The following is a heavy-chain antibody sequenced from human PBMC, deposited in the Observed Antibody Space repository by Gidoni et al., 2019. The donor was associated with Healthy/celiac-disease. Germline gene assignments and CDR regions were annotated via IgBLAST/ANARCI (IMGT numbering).Heavy chain of an antibody. J-gene: IGHJ4*02. CDR3: ARARGGYCSGGSCYSGGRFDY. CDR1: GFTFSSYA. V-gene: IGHV3-30-3*01. CDR2: ISYDGSNK. D-gene: IGHD2-15*01. Sequence: QVQLVESGGGVVQPGRSLRLSCAAYGFTFSSYAMHWVSQAPGKGLEWLAFISYDGSNKDYADAVKGRVTSSRDNSKNTLYLQMNSRRAEDTAVYYCARARGGYCSGGSCYSGGRFDYWGQGTLVTVSS.